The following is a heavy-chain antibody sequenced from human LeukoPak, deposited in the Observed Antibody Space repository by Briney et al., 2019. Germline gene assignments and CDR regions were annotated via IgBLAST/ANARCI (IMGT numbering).Heavy chain of an antibody. V-gene: IGHV3-15*01. J-gene: IGHJ4*02. CDR2: IKSKTDGGTT. D-gene: IGHD6-19*01. CDR3: TRDLGYSSGSSFDY. CDR1: GFTFSNAW. Sequence: GGSLRLSCAASGFTFSNAWMSWVRQAPGKGLEWVGRIKSKTDGGTTDYAAPVKGRFTISRDDSKNTLYLQMNSLKTEDTAVYYCTRDLGYSSGSSFDYWGQGTLVTVSS.